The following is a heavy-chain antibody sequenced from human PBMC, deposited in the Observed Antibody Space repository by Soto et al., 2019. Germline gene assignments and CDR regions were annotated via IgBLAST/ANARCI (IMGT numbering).Heavy chain of an antibody. CDR2: ISGSGGNT. J-gene: IGHJ4*02. CDR3: AKVSGGSCYYHIDY. D-gene: IGHD2-15*01. CDR1: GFTFSNYA. V-gene: IGHV3-23*01. Sequence: GGSLRLSCAASGFTFSNYAMSWVRQAPGKGLEWVSVISGSGGNTYYATSVKGRFTISRDSSKNTLYLQMTSLRAEDTALYYCAKVSGGSCYYHIDYWGQGTLVTVSS.